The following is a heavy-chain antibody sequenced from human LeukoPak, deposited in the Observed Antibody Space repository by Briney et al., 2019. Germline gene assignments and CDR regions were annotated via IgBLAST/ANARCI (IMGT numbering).Heavy chain of an antibody. CDR2: IKQDGSEK. CDR1: GFTLSSYW. J-gene: IGHJ6*04. Sequence: GGSLRLSCAASGFTLSSYWMSWVRQAPGKGLESVANIKQDGSEKYYVDSVKGRFTVSRDNAKNSLYVQMNSLRAEDKAVYYCGGEGTRRSMDVWGKGTTVTVSS. V-gene: IGHV3-7*03. D-gene: IGHD3-10*01. CDR3: GGEGTRRSMDV.